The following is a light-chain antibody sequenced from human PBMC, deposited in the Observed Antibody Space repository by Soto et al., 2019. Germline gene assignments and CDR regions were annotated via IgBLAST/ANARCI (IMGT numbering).Light chain of an antibody. Sequence: QSALTQPASVSGSPGQSITISCTGTSSDVGIYNLVSWYQQHPGKAPKLMIYEGSERPSGVPDRFSGSKSGDTASLTISGLQAEDEADYCCGSYAGSNTWVFGGGTKLTVL. CDR1: SSDVGIYNL. CDR2: EGS. CDR3: GSYAGSNTWV. V-gene: IGLV2-14*02. J-gene: IGLJ3*02.